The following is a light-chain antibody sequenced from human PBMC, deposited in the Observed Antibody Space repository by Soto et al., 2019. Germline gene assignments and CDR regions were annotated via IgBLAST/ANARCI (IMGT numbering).Light chain of an antibody. J-gene: IGKJ1*01. Sequence: DIQMTQSPSTLSASVGDRVTITCRASQSISSWLAWYQQKPWKAPKLLIYDASSLESGVPSRFSDSGSGTEFTLTISSLQPDDFAPYYCQQYNSYPGTFGQGTKVEIK. CDR2: DAS. CDR1: QSISSW. V-gene: IGKV1-5*01. CDR3: QQYNSYPGT.